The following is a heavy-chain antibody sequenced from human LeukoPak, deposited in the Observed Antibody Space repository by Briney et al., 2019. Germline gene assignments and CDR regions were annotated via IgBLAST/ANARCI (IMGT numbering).Heavy chain of an antibody. CDR3: TTDSSSWIDAFDI. J-gene: IGHJ3*02. CDR2: IKSKPDGGTT. Sequence: PRGSLSLSCAPSGFTPSNVWMSWVRPPPGRGLEWVGRIKSKPDGGTTDYSAPVKGRFTISRDDSKSTLYLQMNRLKTEDTAVYYCTTDSSSWIDAFDIWGQGTMVTVSS. CDR1: GFTPSNVW. V-gene: IGHV3-15*01. D-gene: IGHD6-13*01.